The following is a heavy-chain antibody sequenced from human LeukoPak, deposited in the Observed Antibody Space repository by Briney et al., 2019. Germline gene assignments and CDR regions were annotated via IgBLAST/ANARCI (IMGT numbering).Heavy chain of an antibody. Sequence: PSETLSLTCTVSSGSVSSGNYFWCWIRQPPGKGLEWIGFMYNSGSTTYNPSLKSRVTISVDTSKNRFSQTLTSVTAADTAVYYCARGGNYGDYDGYFDYWGQGTLVTVSS. CDR2: MYNSGST. V-gene: IGHV4-61*01. CDR3: ARGGNYGDYDGYFDY. J-gene: IGHJ4*02. D-gene: IGHD4-17*01. CDR1: SGSVSSGNYF.